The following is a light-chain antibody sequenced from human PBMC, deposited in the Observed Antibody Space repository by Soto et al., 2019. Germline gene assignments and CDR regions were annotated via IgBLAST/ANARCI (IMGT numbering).Light chain of an antibody. CDR3: QQFNTLWA. Sequence: DIQMTKSPSTLSASVGDRVTITCRASQSISSWLAWYQQKPGKAPKLLIYRASSLESGVPSRVSGSGSGTEFTLTISSLQSDDFATYYCQQFNTLWAFGQGPKVEI. CDR2: RAS. V-gene: IGKV1-5*03. CDR1: QSISSW. J-gene: IGKJ1*01.